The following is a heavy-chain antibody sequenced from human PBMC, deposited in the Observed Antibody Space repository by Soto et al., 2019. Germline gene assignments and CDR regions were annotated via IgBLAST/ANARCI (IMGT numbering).Heavy chain of an antibody. D-gene: IGHD5-12*01. CDR1: GFTFSRYS. CDR3: ARGGVATIFGDS. Sequence: EVQLVESGGGLVQPGGSLRVSCAASGFTFSRYSMNWVRQAPGKGLEWLSYIDSSSKTIYYADSVKGRFIISRDNAKNSLYLQMNSLRDEDTAVYHCARGGVATIFGDSWAQGTLVTVSS. V-gene: IGHV3-48*02. J-gene: IGHJ4*02. CDR2: IDSSSKTI.